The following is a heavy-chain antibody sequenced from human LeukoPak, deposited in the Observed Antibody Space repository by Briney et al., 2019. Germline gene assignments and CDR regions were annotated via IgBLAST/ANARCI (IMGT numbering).Heavy chain of an antibody. CDR3: ARDHGYYYGSGSYYRQPFDY. CDR1: GYSISSGYY. V-gene: IGHV4-38-2*02. D-gene: IGHD3-10*01. Sequence: SETLSLTCAVSGYSISSGYYWGWIRQPPGKGLEWIGSIYHSGSTYYNPSLKSRVTISVDTSKNQFSLKLSSVTAADTAVYYCARDHGYYYGSGSYYRQPFDYWGQGTLVTVSS. CDR2: IYHSGST. J-gene: IGHJ4*02.